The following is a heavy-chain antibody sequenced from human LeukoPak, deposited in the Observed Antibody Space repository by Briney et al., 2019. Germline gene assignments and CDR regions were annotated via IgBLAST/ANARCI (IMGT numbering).Heavy chain of an antibody. J-gene: IGHJ3*02. D-gene: IGHD4-17*01. CDR2: ISSSSSNI. V-gene: IGHV3-21*01. CDR3: ARGRTTFDI. CDR1: GFTFSSYS. Sequence: GGSLRLSCAASGFTFSSYSMNWVRQAPGKGLELVSSISSSSSNIYYADSVKGRFTISRDNAKNSLYLQMNSLRAEDTAVYYCARGRTTFDIWGQGTMVTVSS.